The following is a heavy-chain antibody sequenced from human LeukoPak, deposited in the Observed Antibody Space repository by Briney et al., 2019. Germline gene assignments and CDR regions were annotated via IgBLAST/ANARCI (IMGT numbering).Heavy chain of an antibody. CDR1: GYTFTSYY. D-gene: IGHD3-22*01. CDR3: ARDSRYDSSGYAFDI. CDR2: INPGGGST. Sequence: GASVKVSCKASGYTFTSYYMHWARQAPGQGLQWMGIINPGGGSTSYAQKFQGRVTMTRGTSTSTVYMELRSLSSEDTAVYYCARDSRYDSSGYAFDIWGQGTMVTVSS. V-gene: IGHV1-46*01. J-gene: IGHJ3*02.